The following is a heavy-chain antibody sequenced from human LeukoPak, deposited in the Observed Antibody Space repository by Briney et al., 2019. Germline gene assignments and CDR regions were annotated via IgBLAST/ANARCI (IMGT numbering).Heavy chain of an antibody. CDR1: GFIFSDYS. J-gene: IGHJ3*02. CDR2: ITSSDSTM. CDR3: ARVFGRHGYATFEI. Sequence: PGGSLRLSCAGSGFIFSDYSMSWIRQAPGKGLEWVSCITSSDSTMYYADSVKGRFTISGDNAKNSLYLQMNSLRAEDTAVYYCARVFGRHGYATFEIWGQGTMVTVSS. V-gene: IGHV3-11*04. D-gene: IGHD5-18*01.